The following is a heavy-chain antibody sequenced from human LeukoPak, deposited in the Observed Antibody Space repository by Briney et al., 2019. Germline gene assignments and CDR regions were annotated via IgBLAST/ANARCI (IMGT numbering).Heavy chain of an antibody. Sequence: SETLSLTCAVPGYSISSGYYWGWIRQPPGKGLEWIGSIYHSGSTYYNPSLKSRVTISVDTSKNQFSLKLSSVTAADTAVYYCARDSYCGGDCAARAVDYWGQGTLVTVSS. D-gene: IGHD2-21*02. CDR2: IYHSGST. CDR1: GYSISSGYY. J-gene: IGHJ4*02. V-gene: IGHV4-38-2*01. CDR3: ARDSYCGGDCAARAVDY.